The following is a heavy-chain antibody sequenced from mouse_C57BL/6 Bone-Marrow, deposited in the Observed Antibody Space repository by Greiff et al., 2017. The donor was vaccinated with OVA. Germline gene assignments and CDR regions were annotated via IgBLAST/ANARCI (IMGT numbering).Heavy chain of an antibody. CDR1: GYTFTSYW. CDR2: IHPSDSAT. J-gene: IGHJ4*01. CDR3: AIHGPGYAMDY. V-gene: IGHV1-74*01. Sequence: QVQLQQPGAELVKPGASVKVSCKASGYTFTSYWMPWVKQRPGQGLEWIGRIHPSDSATNYNQKFKGKAPLNVDKSSSTAYMRLSSLTSEDAAVYYCAIHGPGYAMDYWGQGTSVTVSS.